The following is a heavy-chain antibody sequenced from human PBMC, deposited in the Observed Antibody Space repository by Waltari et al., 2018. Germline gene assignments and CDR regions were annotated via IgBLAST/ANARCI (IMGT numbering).Heavy chain of an antibody. V-gene: IGHV1-2*02. CDR2: TNPKQGVT. Sequence: QMQLVQSGAEVKKPGASVKGSCKASGYTFTDYYMHWVRQAPGKGLEGGGWTNPKQGVTRYGQNFQGRVTMTRDTSVSTAYMELNRLTSDDTAVYYCARGYGSSNWYFDLWGRGTLVTVSP. CDR1: GYTFTDYY. CDR3: ARGYGSSNWYFDL. D-gene: IGHD6-19*01. J-gene: IGHJ2*01.